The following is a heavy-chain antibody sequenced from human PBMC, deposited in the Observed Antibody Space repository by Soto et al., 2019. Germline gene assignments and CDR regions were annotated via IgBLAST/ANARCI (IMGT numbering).Heavy chain of an antibody. V-gene: IGHV3-21*01. Sequence: GGSLRLSCAASGFTFSSYSMNWVRQAPGKGLEWVSSISSSSSYIYYADSVKGRFTISRDNAKNSLYLQMNSLRAEDTAVYYCARDLIISEMRMDVWGQGTTVTVSS. J-gene: IGHJ6*02. D-gene: IGHD3-10*01. CDR1: GFTFSSYS. CDR2: ISSSSSYI. CDR3: ARDLIISEMRMDV.